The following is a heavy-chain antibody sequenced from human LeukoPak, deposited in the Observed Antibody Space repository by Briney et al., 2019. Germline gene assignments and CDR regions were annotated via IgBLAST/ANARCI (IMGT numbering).Heavy chain of an antibody. J-gene: IGHJ4*02. CDR2: INHSGST. Sequence: NSSETLSLTCAVYGGSFSGYYWNWIRQPPGKGLEWIGEINHSGSTNYNPSLKSRVTISVDTPKNQSSLKLSSVTAADTAVYYCASYSLPYYFDYWGQGTLVTVSS. D-gene: IGHD2/OR15-2a*01. CDR3: ASYSLPYYFDY. V-gene: IGHV4-34*01. CDR1: GGSFSGYY.